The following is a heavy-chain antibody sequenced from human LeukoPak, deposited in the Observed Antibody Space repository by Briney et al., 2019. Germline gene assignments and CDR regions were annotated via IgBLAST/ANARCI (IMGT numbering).Heavy chain of an antibody. D-gene: IGHD4-17*01. CDR1: GGSISSYY. J-gene: IGHJ6*02. V-gene: IGHV4-59*01. Sequence: SETLSLTCSVSGGSISSYYWSWIRQPPGKGLEWIGYIHNSGSTNYNPSLKNRVTISIDTSKNQFYLKLSSVTAADTAVYYCARGYGDYGSYYYYGMDVWGQGTTVTVSS. CDR2: IHNSGST. CDR3: ARGYGDYGSYYYYGMDV.